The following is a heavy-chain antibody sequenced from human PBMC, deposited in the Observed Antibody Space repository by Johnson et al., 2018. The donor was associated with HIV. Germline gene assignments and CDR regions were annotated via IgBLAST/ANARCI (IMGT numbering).Heavy chain of an antibody. CDR3: AKEQLLRAFDI. V-gene: IGHV3-33*06. D-gene: IGHD2-15*01. CDR1: GFTFSSYG. J-gene: IGHJ3*02. Sequence: QVQLVESGGGVVQPGRSLRLSCAASGFTFSSYGMHWVRQAPGKGLEWVAVIWYDGSNKYYADSVKGRFTISRDNSNNTLYLQMNSLRAEDTAVYYCAKEQLLRAFDIWGQGTMVTVSS. CDR2: IWYDGSNK.